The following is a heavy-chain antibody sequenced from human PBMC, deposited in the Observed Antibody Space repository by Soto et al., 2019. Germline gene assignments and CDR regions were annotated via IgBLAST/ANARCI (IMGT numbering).Heavy chain of an antibody. Sequence: KPSETLSLTCTVSGASISSYHWSWIRQPPGKRLEWIGHINYSGSTNYNPSLKSRVSISLDTSKNQFSLKLSSVTAADTAVYYCVRARRPSIAAADFWFDPWGQGTLVTVSS. CDR1: GASISSYH. CDR3: VRARRPSIAAADFWFDP. D-gene: IGHD6-13*01. V-gene: IGHV4-59*01. CDR2: INYSGST. J-gene: IGHJ5*02.